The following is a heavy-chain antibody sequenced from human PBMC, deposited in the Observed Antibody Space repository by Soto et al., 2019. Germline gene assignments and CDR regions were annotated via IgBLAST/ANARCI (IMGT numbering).Heavy chain of an antibody. CDR3: ARDPGYSYGYN. CDR2: INAGNGNT. J-gene: IGHJ4*02. CDR1: GYTFTSYA. Sequence: QVQLVQSGAEVKKPGASVKVSCKASGYTFTSYAMHWVRQAPGQRLEWMGWINAGNGNTKYSQKFQGRVTITRDTPASTAYMELSSLRSEDTAVYYFARDPGYSYGYNWGQGTLVTVSS. V-gene: IGHV1-3*01. D-gene: IGHD5-18*01.